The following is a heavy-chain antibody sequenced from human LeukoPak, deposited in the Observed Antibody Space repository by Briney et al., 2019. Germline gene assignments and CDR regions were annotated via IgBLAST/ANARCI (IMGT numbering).Heavy chain of an antibody. D-gene: IGHD3-22*01. CDR1: GYTFTGYY. V-gene: IGHV1-2*02. CDR3: ARDLGYDSSGYWY. J-gene: IGHJ4*02. Sequence: ASVKVSFKASGYTFTGYYMHWVRQAPGQGLEWMGWINPNSGGTNYAQKFQGRVTMTRDTSISTAYMELSRLTSDDTAVYYCARDLGYDSSGYWYWGQGTLVTVSS. CDR2: INPNSGGT.